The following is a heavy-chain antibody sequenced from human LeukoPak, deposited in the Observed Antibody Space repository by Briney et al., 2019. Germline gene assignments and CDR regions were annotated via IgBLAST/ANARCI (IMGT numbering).Heavy chain of an antibody. D-gene: IGHD4-23*01. V-gene: IGHV3-7*01. Sequence: GGSLRLSCAASGFTFSNYWMTWVRQAPGKGLEWVANIKLDGSEKYYVDSVKGRFTISRDNAKNSVFLQMNSLRAEDMAVYYCARSLDYGGHCFFDYWGQGTLVTVSS. CDR3: ARSLDYGGHCFFDY. J-gene: IGHJ4*02. CDR1: GFTFSNYW. CDR2: IKLDGSEK.